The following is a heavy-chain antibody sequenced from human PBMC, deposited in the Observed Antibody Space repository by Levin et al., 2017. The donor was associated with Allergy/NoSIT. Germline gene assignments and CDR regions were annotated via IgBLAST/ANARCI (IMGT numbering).Heavy chain of an antibody. V-gene: IGHV3-48*01. Sequence: GGSLRLSCAASGFTFSSYSMNWVRQAPGKGLEWVSYISSSSSTIYYADSVKGRFTISRDNAKNSLYLQMNSLRAEDTAVYYCARTPGYYGSGSYGYYYYYYYMDVWGKGTTVTVSS. D-gene: IGHD3-10*01. CDR2: ISSSSSTI. CDR3: ARTPGYYGSGSYGYYYYYYYMDV. CDR1: GFTFSSYS. J-gene: IGHJ6*03.